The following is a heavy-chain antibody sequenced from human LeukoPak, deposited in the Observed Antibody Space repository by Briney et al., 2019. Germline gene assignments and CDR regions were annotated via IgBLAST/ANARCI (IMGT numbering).Heavy chain of an antibody. Sequence: SETLSLTCTVSGGSISSYYWSWIRQPPGKGLEWTGYIYYSGSTNCNPSLKSRVTISVDTSKNQFSLKLSSVTAADTAVYYCARLGSGSYWAFDIWGQGTMVTVSS. CDR3: ARLGSGSYWAFDI. CDR1: GGSISSYY. J-gene: IGHJ3*02. V-gene: IGHV4-59*08. CDR2: IYYSGST. D-gene: IGHD3-10*01.